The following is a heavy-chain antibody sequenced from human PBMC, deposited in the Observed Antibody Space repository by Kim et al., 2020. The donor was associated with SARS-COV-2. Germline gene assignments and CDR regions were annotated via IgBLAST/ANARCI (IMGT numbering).Heavy chain of an antibody. CDR1: GFTFSDYY. J-gene: IGHJ5*01. CDR2: ISSSGSYI. CDR3: ARATGGSSSWYCVEA. Sequence: GGSLRLSCAASGFTFSDYYMTWIRQAPGKGLEWLSYISSSGSYIVYAESVKGRFSISRDNAKKSLYLQMNSLRAEDTAVYYCARATGGSSSWYCVEAWG. V-gene: IGHV3-11*05. D-gene: IGHD6-13*01.